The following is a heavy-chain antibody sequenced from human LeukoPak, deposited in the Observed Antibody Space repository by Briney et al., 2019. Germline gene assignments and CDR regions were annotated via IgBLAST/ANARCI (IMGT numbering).Heavy chain of an antibody. D-gene: IGHD1-26*01. CDR2: ISSSGSTI. Sequence: GGSLRLSCAASGFTFSSYEMNWVRQAPGKGLEWVSYISSSGSTIYYADSVKGRFTISRDNAKNSLYLQMNSLRAEDTAVYYCARGRPVGAAFDYWGQGTLVTVSS. CDR1: GFTFSSYE. J-gene: IGHJ4*02. V-gene: IGHV3-48*03. CDR3: ARGRPVGAAFDY.